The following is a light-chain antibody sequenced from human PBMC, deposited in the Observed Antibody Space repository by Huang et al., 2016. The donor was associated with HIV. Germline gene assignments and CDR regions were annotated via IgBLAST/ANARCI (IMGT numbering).Light chain of an antibody. V-gene: IGKV1D-12*01. J-gene: IGKJ2*01. Sequence: DIQMTQSPSSVTASVGGRVTITCRASQGIDSWLAWYQQRPGKAPKVLIYASSSLQGGVPSRFSGSGSGTDFSLTINNLQPEDFATYYCLQTNSFPYTFGQGTNLEI. CDR2: ASS. CDR1: QGIDSW. CDR3: LQTNSFPYT.